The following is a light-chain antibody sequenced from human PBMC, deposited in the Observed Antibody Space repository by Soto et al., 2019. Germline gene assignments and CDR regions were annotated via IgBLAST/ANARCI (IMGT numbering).Light chain of an antibody. V-gene: IGKV3-11*01. CDR2: DTS. CDR1: QRIGTY. CDR3: QHRSNSPPTWT. Sequence: EIVLTQSPATLPLSPGDRATLSCRASQRIGTYLAWYQQKAGQAPSLLIYDTSNRATGIPTRFSGSGSGTDFTLTISSLEPEDFAVYFCQHRSNSPPTWTFGQGTKVEIK. J-gene: IGKJ1*01.